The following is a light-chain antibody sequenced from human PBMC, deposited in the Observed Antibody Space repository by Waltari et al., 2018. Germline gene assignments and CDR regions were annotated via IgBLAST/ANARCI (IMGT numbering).Light chain of an antibody. V-gene: IGLV3-19*01. CDR1: SLRTYY. Sequence: SSELTQDPAVSVALGQTVRITCQGASLRTYYTSWYQKKPRQAPLLVVYGRNTRPSGIPDRVSGSSSGDTASLTITGAQAEDEADYYCNSRDSSANHLVFGGGTKLTVL. CDR2: GRN. CDR3: NSRDSSANHLV. J-gene: IGLJ2*01.